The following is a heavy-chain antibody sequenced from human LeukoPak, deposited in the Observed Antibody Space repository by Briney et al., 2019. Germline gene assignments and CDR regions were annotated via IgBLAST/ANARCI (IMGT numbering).Heavy chain of an antibody. CDR2: IYYSGST. J-gene: IGHJ5*02. V-gene: IGHV4-59*01. CDR1: GGSISSYY. Sequence: SETLSLTCTVSGGSISSYYWSWIRQPPGKGLEWIGYIYYSGSTNYNPSLKSRVTISVDTSKNQFSLRLSSVTAADTAVYYCARDGPSANWFDPWGQGTLVTVSS. CDR3: ARDGPSANWFDP.